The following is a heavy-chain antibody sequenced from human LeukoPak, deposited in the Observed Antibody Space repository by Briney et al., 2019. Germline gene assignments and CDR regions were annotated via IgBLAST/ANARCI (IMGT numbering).Heavy chain of an antibody. V-gene: IGHV3-48*01. CDR1: GFIFDTYI. Sequence: GGSLRLSCAASGFIFDTYIMNWVRQPPGKGLEWVSYINSRSTTIYYADSVKGRFTISRDNAKNSLYPQMNSLRAEDTAVYYCATYSTSSAFDSWGQGTLVTVSS. CDR3: ATYSTSSAFDS. CDR2: INSRSTTI. D-gene: IGHD6-6*01. J-gene: IGHJ4*02.